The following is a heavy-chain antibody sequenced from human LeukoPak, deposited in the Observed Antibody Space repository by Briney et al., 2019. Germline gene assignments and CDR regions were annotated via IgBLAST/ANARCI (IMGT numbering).Heavy chain of an antibody. J-gene: IGHJ5*02. V-gene: IGHV4-31*03. CDR3: AREVVPAAIRDLRWFDP. D-gene: IGHD2-2*01. Sequence: SQTLSLTCTVSGGSISSGGYYWSWIRQHPGKGLEWIEYIYYSGSTYYNPSLKSRVTISVDTSKNQFSLKLSSVTAADTAVYYCAREVVPAAIRDLRWFDPWGQGTLVTVSS. CDR1: GGSISSGGYY. CDR2: IYYSGST.